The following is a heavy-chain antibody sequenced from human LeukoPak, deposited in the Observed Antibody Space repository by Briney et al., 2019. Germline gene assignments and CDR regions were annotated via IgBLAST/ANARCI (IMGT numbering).Heavy chain of an antibody. CDR2: IDWDDDK. Sequence: SGPTLVNPTQTLTLTCTFSGFSLSTRGMRVSWIRQPPGKALEWLARIDWDDDKFYSTSLKTRLTISKDTSKNQVVLTMTNMDPVDTATYYCARIGYSSSSDYWGQGTLVTVSS. J-gene: IGHJ4*02. CDR1: GFSLSTRGMR. D-gene: IGHD6-6*01. CDR3: ARIGYSSSSDY. V-gene: IGHV2-70*04.